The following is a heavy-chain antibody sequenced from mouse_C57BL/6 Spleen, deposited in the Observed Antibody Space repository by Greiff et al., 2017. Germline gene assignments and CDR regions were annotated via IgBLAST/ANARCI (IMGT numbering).Heavy chain of an antibody. CDR1: GFTFSSYA. J-gene: IGHJ4*01. CDR3: ARGGRRGAMDY. Sequence: EVQRVESGGGLVKPGGSLKLSCAASGFTFSSYAMSWVRQTPEKRLEWVATISDGGSYTYYPDNVKGRFTISRDNAKNNLYLQMSHLKSEDTAMYYCARGGRRGAMDYWGQGTSVTVSS. V-gene: IGHV5-4*01. CDR2: ISDGGSYT.